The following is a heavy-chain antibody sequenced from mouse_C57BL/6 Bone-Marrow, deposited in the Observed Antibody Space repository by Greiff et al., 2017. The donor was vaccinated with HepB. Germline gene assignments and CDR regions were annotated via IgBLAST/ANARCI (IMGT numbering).Heavy chain of an antibody. CDR3: AVYYSYYFDY. D-gene: IGHD1-1*01. J-gene: IGHJ2*01. Sequence: QVQLQQPGAELVRPGSSVKLSCKASGYTFTSYWMHWVKQRPIKGLEWIGNIDPSDSETHYNQKFKDKATLTVDKSSSTAYMQLSSLTSEDSAVYYCAVYYSYYFDYWGQGTTLTVSS. CDR2: IDPSDSET. CDR1: GYTFTSYW. V-gene: IGHV1-52*01.